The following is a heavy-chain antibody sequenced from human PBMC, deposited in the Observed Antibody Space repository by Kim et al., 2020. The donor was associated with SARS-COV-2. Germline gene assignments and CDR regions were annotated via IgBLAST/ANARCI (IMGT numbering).Heavy chain of an antibody. CDR1: GFTFSSYS. CDR2: ISSSSSTI. V-gene: IGHV3-48*02. Sequence: GGSLRLSCAASGFTFSSYSMNWVRQAPGKGLEWVSYISSSSSTIYYADSVKGRFTISRDNAKNSLYLQMNSLRDEDTAVYYCARGLGRIAVAGTYYFDYWGQGTLVTVSS. J-gene: IGHJ4*02. D-gene: IGHD6-19*01. CDR3: ARGLGRIAVAGTYYFDY.